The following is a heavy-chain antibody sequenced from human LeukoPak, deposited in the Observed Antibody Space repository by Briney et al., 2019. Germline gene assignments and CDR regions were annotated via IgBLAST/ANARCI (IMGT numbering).Heavy chain of an antibody. CDR2: IKQDGSEK. Sequence: PGGSLRLSCAASGFTFSSYWISWVRQAPGKGLEWVANIKQDGSEKYYVDSVKGRFTISRDNAKNSLYLQMNSLRAEDTAVYYCAKTLARNYYYFDYWGQGILVTVSS. CDR3: AKTLARNYYYFDY. D-gene: IGHD1-7*01. V-gene: IGHV3-7*01. CDR1: GFTFSSYW. J-gene: IGHJ4*02.